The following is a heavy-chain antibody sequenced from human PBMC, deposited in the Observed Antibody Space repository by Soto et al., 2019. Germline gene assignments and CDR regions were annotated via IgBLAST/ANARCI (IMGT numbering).Heavy chain of an antibody. CDR3: ARVGERWQYFDWFYYFDA. D-gene: IGHD3-9*01. CDR1: GGYLGGRY. V-gene: IGHV4-59*11. J-gene: IGHJ4*02. CDR2: VYYSGSS. Sequence: PSATLSLTCPVSGGYLGGRYWVLIRPPPGKGLEWIGYVYYSGSSTSNPSLKSRVTMSADTSKNQLSLKVRSVTAADTAVYYCARVGERWQYFDWFYYFDAWGQGALVTVSS.